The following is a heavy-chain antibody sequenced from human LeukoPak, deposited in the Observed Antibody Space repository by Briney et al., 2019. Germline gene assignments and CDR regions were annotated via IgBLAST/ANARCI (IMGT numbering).Heavy chain of an antibody. CDR2: ISKDGSNK. CDR3: ARSSGYSFWNAFDI. J-gene: IGHJ3*02. V-gene: IGHV3-30-3*01. Sequence: GGSLRLSCAASRFTFSTYVMHWVRQAPGKGLEWVAVISKDGSNKYYADSVKGRFTISRDNSKNTLYLQMNSLRAEDTAVYYCARSSGYSFWNAFDIWGQGTIVTVSS. CDR1: RFTFSTYV. D-gene: IGHD3-22*01.